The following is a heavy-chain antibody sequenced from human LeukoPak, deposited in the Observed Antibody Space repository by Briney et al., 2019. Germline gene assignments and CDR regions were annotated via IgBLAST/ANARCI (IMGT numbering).Heavy chain of an antibody. CDR2: ISGSADST. Sequence: GGSLRLSCAASGFTFGSYAMSWVRQAPGKGLEWVSTISGSADSTYYADSVKGRFTISRDNSKNTLYLQMNSLRAGDSAIYYCAKDYYCANWGQGTLVTVSS. CDR1: GFTFGSYA. J-gene: IGHJ4*02. V-gene: IGHV3-23*01. CDR3: AKDYYCAN.